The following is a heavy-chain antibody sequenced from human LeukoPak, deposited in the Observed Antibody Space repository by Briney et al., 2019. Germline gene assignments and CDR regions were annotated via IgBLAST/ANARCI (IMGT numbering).Heavy chain of an antibody. CDR2: INWNGGST. V-gene: IGHV3-20*01. J-gene: IGHJ6*02. Sequence: PGGSLRLSCAASGFTFDDYGMSWVRHAPGKGLEWVSGINWNGGSTGYADSVKGRFTISRDNAKNSLYLQMNSLRAEDTALYHCVRRIRLGYCSSTSCYTGHYYGMDVWGQGTTVTVSS. D-gene: IGHD2-2*02. CDR1: GFTFDDYG. CDR3: VRRIRLGYCSSTSCYTGHYYGMDV.